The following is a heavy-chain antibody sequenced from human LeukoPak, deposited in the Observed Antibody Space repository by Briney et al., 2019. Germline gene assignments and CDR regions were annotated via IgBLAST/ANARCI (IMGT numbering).Heavy chain of an antibody. CDR1: GFTLSTYN. J-gene: IGHJ4*02. Sequence: GGSLRLSCAASGFTLSTYNMNWVRQAPGKGLEWLSSISSSSTYIYYADSVKGRFTISRDNAKNSLYLQMHTLRVEDTAVYYCARAHITIFGVVTYPFDYWGQGTLVTVSS. D-gene: IGHD3-3*01. CDR2: ISSSSTYI. V-gene: IGHV3-21*01. CDR3: ARAHITIFGVVTYPFDY.